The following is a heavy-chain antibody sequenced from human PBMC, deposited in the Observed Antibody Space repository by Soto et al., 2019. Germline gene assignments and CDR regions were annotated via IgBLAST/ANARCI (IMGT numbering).Heavy chain of an antibody. CDR1: GGSFSGYY. Sequence: PSETLSLTCTVSGGSFSGYYWTWIRQPPGTGLEWIGEINHSGSTNYNPSLKSRVTISVDTSKNQFSLKLTSVTAADTAVYYCARDKITGLFDYWGQGTLVTSS. CDR2: INHSGST. D-gene: IGHD2-8*02. V-gene: IGHV4-34*01. CDR3: ARDKITGLFDY. J-gene: IGHJ4*02.